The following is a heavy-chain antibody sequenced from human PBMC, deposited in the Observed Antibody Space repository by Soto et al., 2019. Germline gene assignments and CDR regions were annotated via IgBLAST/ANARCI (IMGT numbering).Heavy chain of an antibody. D-gene: IGHD4-4*01. V-gene: IGHV3-23*01. CDR1: GFTFSSYA. Sequence: VQLLESGGGLVQPGGSLRLSCAASGFTFSSYAMTWVRQAPGEGLEWVSAISGSGTNTNYADSVKGRFTISRDKSKNTLYLQMNSLRAEDTAVYYCAKGYSIYYYYGMDVWGLGTTVTVSS. CDR3: AKGYSIYYYYGMDV. CDR2: ISGSGTNT. J-gene: IGHJ6*02.